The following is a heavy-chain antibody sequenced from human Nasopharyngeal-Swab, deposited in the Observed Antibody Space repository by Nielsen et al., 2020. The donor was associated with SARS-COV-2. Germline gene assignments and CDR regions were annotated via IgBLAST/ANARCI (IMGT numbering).Heavy chain of an antibody. CDR3: TRTARLPVD. CDR1: GFFSSDSY. Sequence: SLMFCCASSGFFSSDSYMNWICQVPGRSLESNSYISGSGSDTNYADSVKGRFTVSRDNAKKSLYLQMNGLRVEATAVYYCTRTARLPVDWGQGTLVTVSS. D-gene: IGHD5-12*01. V-gene: IGHV3-11*03. CDR2: ISGSGSDT. J-gene: IGHJ4*02.